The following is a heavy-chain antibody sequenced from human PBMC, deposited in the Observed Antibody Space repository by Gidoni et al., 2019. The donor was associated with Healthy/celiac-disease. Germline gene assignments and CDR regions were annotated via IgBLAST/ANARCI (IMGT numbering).Heavy chain of an antibody. J-gene: IGHJ4*02. Sequence: QVQLVQSGAEVKKPGSSVKVSCKASGGTFSSYAISWVRQAPGQGLEWMGRIIPILGIANYAQKFQGRVTITADKSTSTAYMELSSLRSEDTAVYYCARDGSSGYPPYVYWGQGTLVTVSS. D-gene: IGHD3-22*01. V-gene: IGHV1-69*04. CDR1: GGTFSSYA. CDR2: IIPILGIA. CDR3: ARDGSSGYPPYVY.